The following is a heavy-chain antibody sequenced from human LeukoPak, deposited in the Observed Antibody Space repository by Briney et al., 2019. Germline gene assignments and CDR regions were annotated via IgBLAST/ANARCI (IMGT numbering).Heavy chain of an antibody. V-gene: IGHV4-61*02. J-gene: IGHJ4*02. Sequence: SETLSLTCAVSSGSVNSGSYCWTWIRQPAGKGLEWIGRVYTSGITDYNPSLKSRVTISVDTSKNQFSLKLSSVTAADTAVYYCASLITYYYGSGNDYWGQGTLVTVSS. CDR2: VYTSGIT. CDR3: ASLITYYYGSGNDY. D-gene: IGHD3-10*01. CDR1: SGSVNSGSYC.